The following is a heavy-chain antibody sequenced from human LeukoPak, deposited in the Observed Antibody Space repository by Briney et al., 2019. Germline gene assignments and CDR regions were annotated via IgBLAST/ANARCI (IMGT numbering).Heavy chain of an antibody. V-gene: IGHV4-59*01. J-gene: IGHJ4*02. CDR1: GGSISSYC. CDR3: ARDLHY. Sequence: PSETLSLTCTVSGGSISSYCWSWIRQPPGKGLEWIGYIYYSGSTNYNPSLKSRVTISVDTSKNQFSLKLSSVTAADTAVYYCARDLHYWGQGTLVTVSS. CDR2: IYYSGST.